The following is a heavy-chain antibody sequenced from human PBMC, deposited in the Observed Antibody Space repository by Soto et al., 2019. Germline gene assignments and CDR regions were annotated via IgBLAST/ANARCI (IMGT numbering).Heavy chain of an antibody. CDR2: IYPGDYET. CDR1: DNSFTSYW. J-gene: IGHJ6*02. Sequence: GESLKISCKHSDNSFTSYWIAWVRQMPGKVLEWMGIIYPGDYETGSSPSSQGQVTISADKSISTAYRQWSSLKASDSAMYYCAASSYNPYYYCMDVWGQGXAVTVYS. D-gene: IGHD2-2*01. CDR3: AASSYNPYYYCMDV. V-gene: IGHV5-51*01.